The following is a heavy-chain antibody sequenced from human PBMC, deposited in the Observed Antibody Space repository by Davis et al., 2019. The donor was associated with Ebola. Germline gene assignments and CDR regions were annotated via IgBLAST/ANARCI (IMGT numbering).Heavy chain of an antibody. CDR1: GFTFDDYA. V-gene: IGHV3-9*01. D-gene: IGHD4-17*01. J-gene: IGHJ4*02. CDR3: AKGRLANDYGDYVEY. CDR2: ISWNSGSI. Sequence: PGGSLRLSCAASGFTFDDYAMHWVRQAPGKGLEWVSGISWNSGSIGYADSVKGRFTISRDNAKNSLYLQMNSLRAEDTALYYCAKGRLANDYGDYVEYWGQGTLVTVSS.